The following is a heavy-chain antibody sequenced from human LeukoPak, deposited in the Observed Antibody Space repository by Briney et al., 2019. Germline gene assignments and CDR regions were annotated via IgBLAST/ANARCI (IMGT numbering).Heavy chain of an antibody. J-gene: IGHJ4*02. V-gene: IGHV1-69*13. Sequence: ASVKVSCKASGYTFTSYYMHWVRQAPGQGLEWMGGIIPIFGTANYAQKFQGRVTITADESTSTAYMELSSLRSEDTAVYYCARDGATVTAFDYWGQGTLVTVSS. CDR1: GYTFTSYY. D-gene: IGHD4-17*01. CDR3: ARDGATVTAFDY. CDR2: IIPIFGTA.